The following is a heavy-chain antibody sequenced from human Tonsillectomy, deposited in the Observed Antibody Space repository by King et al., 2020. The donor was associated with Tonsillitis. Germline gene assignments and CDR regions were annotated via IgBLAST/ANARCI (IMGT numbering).Heavy chain of an antibody. J-gene: IGHJ4*02. CDR2: MNMDGSTR. CDR1: GFTISGSW. Sequence: VQLVESGGGLVQPGGSLRLSCVASGFTISGSWMHWARHSPGKGLMWVSRMNMDGSTRTYAESVKGRFTISRDNAKNKLYMEMNSLRAEDTAVYYCVSWSIWHEYYWGQGTLVTVSS. CDR3: VSWSIWHEYY. V-gene: IGHV3-74*02. D-gene: IGHD2/OR15-2a*01.